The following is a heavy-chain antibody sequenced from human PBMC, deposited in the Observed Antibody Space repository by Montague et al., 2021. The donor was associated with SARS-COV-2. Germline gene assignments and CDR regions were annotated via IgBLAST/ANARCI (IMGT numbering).Heavy chain of an antibody. D-gene: IGHD3-3*01. J-gene: IGHJ5*02. CDR3: ARAGGFYDYWSGYSSSAGFFAP. V-gene: IGHV4-59*02. CDR1: GGSVSSYY. CDR2: IYYSGST. Sequence: SETLSLTCTVFGGSVSSYYWSWIRQSPGKGLQWLGYIYYSGSTDYNPSLKSRVTMSVDTSKNQLSLRLNSVTTADKAVYFCARAGGFYDYWSGYSSSAGFFAPWGQGILVTVSS.